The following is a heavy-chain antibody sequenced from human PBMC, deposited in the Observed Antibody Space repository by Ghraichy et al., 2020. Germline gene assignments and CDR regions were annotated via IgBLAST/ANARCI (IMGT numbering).Heavy chain of an antibody. CDR3: ARNEGMVRGVTRTRNFDY. D-gene: IGHD3-10*01. J-gene: IGHJ4*02. Sequence: ASVKVSCKASGYTFTSYGISWVRQAPGQGLEWMGWISAYNGNTNYAQKLQGRVTMTTDTSTSTAYMELRSLRSDDTAVYYCARNEGMVRGVTRTRNFDYWGQGTLVTVSS. CDR1: GYTFTSYG. V-gene: IGHV1-18*04. CDR2: ISAYNGNT.